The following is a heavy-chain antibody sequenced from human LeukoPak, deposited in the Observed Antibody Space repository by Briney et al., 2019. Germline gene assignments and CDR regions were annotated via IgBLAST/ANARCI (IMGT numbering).Heavy chain of an antibody. CDR2: IYTSGST. CDR1: GGSISSYY. CDR3: ARTGDYGDLSWFDP. D-gene: IGHD4-17*01. V-gene: IGHV4-4*07. Sequence: SETLSLTCTVSGGSISSYYWSWIRQPAGKGLEWIGRIYTSGSTNYNPSLKSRVTMSVDTSKNQFSLKLSSVTAADTAVYYCARTGDYGDLSWFDPWGQGTLVTVSS. J-gene: IGHJ5*02.